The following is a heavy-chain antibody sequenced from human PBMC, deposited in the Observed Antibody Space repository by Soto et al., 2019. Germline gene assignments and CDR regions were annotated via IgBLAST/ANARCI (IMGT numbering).Heavy chain of an antibody. CDR2: IIPIFGTA. Sequence: SVKVSCKASGGTFSSDAISWVRQAPGQGLEWMGGIIPIFGTANYAQKFQGRVTITADKSTSTAYMELSSLRSEDTAVYYCARGGYNSWAYYYYGMDVWGQGTTVTVSS. V-gene: IGHV1-69*06. D-gene: IGHD5-12*01. CDR1: GGTFSSDA. CDR3: ARGGYNSWAYYYYGMDV. J-gene: IGHJ6*02.